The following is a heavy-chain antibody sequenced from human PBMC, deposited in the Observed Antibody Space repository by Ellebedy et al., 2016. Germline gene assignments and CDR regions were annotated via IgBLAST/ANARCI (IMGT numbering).Heavy chain of an antibody. CDR1: GYTFISYH. Sequence: ASVKVSCKASGYTFISYHMHWVRQAPGQGLEWMGIISPSDTTAYPQQFQGRVTITRDTSASTAYMELSSLRSEDTAVYYCAREGCSNDICNRGYYYGMDVWGQGTTVIVSS. V-gene: IGHV1-46*01. D-gene: IGHD2-8*01. J-gene: IGHJ6*02. CDR2: ISPSDTT. CDR3: AREGCSNDICNRGYYYGMDV.